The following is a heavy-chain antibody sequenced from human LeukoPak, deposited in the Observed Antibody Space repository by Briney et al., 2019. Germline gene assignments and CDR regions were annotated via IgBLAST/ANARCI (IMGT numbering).Heavy chain of an antibody. D-gene: IGHD2-15*01. V-gene: IGHV4-34*01. CDR1: GGSFSGYY. CDR2: INHSGST. CDR3: AKVGSLSRGRNWVDP. Sequence: PSETLTLTCAVYGGSFSGYYWSWIRQPPGKGLEWIGEINHSGSTNYNPSLKSRVTISVDTSKNQFSLKLSSVTAADTAVYYCAKVGSLSRGRNWVDPWGQGTLVTVSS. J-gene: IGHJ5*02.